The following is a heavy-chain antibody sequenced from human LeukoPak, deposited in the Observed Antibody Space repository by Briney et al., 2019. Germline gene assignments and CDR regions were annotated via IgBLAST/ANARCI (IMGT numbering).Heavy chain of an antibody. D-gene: IGHD3-3*01. CDR1: GYTFTNYY. CDR2: INPSDGTT. CDR3: ARGLPTYYDFWSGYPPGL. J-gene: IGHJ2*01. Sequence: GASVKVSCKASGYTFTNYYIHWVRQAPRQGLERMGIINPSDGTTNYAQNFQGRVTMTRDTSTSTISMELYSLRSEDTAVYYCARGLPTYYDFWSGYPPGLWGRGTLVTVSP. V-gene: IGHV1-46*01.